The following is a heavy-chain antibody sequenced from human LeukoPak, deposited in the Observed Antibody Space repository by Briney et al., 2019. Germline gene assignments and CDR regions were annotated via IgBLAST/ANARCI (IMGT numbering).Heavy chain of an antibody. Sequence: GGSLRLSFAASGFTFSSYGMHWVRQAPGKGLEWVAVISYDGSNKYYADSVKGRFTISRDNSKNTLYLQMNSLRAEDTAVYYCAKGYSSGWYFWDYWGQGTLVTVSS. CDR3: AKGYSSGWYFWDY. CDR1: GFTFSSYG. CDR2: ISYDGSNK. D-gene: IGHD6-19*01. J-gene: IGHJ4*02. V-gene: IGHV3-30*18.